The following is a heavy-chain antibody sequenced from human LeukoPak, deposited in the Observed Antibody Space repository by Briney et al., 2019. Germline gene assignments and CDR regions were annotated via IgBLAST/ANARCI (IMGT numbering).Heavy chain of an antibody. V-gene: IGHV3-74*01. J-gene: IGHJ6*03. D-gene: IGHD1-26*01. CDR1: VFTFSNYW. CDR3: ARDITNWSYSGKHYYYMDV. CDR2: INSDGINT. Sequence: GGSLRLSCAASVFTFSNYWMRWVRQAPGKGLVWVSRINSDGINTSYADSVKGRFTISRDNAKTSLYLQMNSRRAEDTAVYYCARDITNWSYSGKHYYYMDVWGKGTTVTISS.